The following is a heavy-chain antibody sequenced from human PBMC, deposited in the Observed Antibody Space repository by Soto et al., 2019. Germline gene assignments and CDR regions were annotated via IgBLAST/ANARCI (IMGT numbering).Heavy chain of an antibody. D-gene: IGHD4-17*01. CDR3: ARDHYGDGNNAFDL. Sequence: VKVSCKASGGTFSSYAISWVRQAPGQGLEWMGGIIPIFGTANYAQKFQGRVTITADESTSTAYMELSSLRSEDTAVYYCARDHYGDGNNAFDLWGQGTMVTVSS. J-gene: IGHJ3*01. CDR2: IIPIFGTA. CDR1: GGTFSSYA. V-gene: IGHV1-69*01.